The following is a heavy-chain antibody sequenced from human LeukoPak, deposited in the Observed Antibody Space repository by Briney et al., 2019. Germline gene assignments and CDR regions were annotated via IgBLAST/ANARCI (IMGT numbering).Heavy chain of an antibody. J-gene: IGHJ4*02. V-gene: IGHV4-38-2*02. Sequence: SETLSLTCAVSGYSISSGYYWGWIRQPPGKGLEWIGSLYHSGSTYYNPSLKSRVTISVDTSKNQFSLKLSSVTAADTAVYYCARDYGDYRFDYWGQGTLVTVSS. CDR1: GYSISSGYY. D-gene: IGHD4-17*01. CDR3: ARDYGDYRFDY. CDR2: LYHSGST.